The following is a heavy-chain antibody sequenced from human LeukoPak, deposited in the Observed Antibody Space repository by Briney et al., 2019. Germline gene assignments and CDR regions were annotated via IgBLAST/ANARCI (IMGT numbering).Heavy chain of an antibody. CDR2: IKQDGSEK. V-gene: IGHV3-7*01. Sequence: GGSLRLSCTASGFTFSIYSMNWVRQAPGKGLEWVANIKQDGSEKYYVDSVKGRFTISRDNAKNSLYLQMNSLRAEDTAVYYCARVPNIIVVVPAAMYYYYYYMDVWGKGTTVTISS. J-gene: IGHJ6*03. CDR1: GFTFSIYS. CDR3: ARVPNIIVVVPAAMYYYYYYMDV. D-gene: IGHD2-2*01.